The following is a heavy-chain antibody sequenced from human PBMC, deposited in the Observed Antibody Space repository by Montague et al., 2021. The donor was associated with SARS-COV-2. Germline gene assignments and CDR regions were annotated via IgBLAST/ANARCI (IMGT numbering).Heavy chain of an antibody. V-gene: IGHV4-39*01. CDR3: ARHVTFGGVVVALDY. Sequence: SETLSLTCTVSGASISSSENSWGWVRQSPGKGLGWFGSIFYSGTTYFNPSLRSRIAISVDTSKNQFSLKVTSVTAADTAVYYCARHVTFGGVVVALDYWGQGHLVSVSS. D-gene: IGHD3-16*02. CDR1: GASISSSENS. J-gene: IGHJ4*02. CDR2: IFYSGTT.